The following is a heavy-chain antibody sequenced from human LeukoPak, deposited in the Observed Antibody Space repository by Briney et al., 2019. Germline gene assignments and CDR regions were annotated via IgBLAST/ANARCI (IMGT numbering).Heavy chain of an antibody. Sequence: ASVKVSCKASGYTFTGYYIHWVRQAPGQGLEWMGWINPNSGGTNYAQKFQGRVTMTRDTSISTAYMELSRLRSDDTAVYYCAIAVAGTWARGVDYWGQGTLVTVSS. V-gene: IGHV1-2*02. CDR3: AIAVAGTWARGVDY. J-gene: IGHJ4*02. CDR1: GYTFTGYY. CDR2: INPNSGGT. D-gene: IGHD6-19*01.